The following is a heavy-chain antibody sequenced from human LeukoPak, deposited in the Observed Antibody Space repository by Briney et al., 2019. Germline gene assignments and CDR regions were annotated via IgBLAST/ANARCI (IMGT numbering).Heavy chain of an antibody. CDR1: GYTFTGFY. CDR2: IYPNSGAT. CDR3: GTLLSNGPFDY. V-gene: IGHV1-2*02. J-gene: IGHJ4*02. Sequence: ASVKVSCEASGYTFTGFYMHWVRQAPGQGLEWMGYIYPNSGATKYAEKFQGRVTLSRDTSISTPYTELSGLRSEDTAVYYCGTLLSNGPFDYWGQGSLVTVSS.